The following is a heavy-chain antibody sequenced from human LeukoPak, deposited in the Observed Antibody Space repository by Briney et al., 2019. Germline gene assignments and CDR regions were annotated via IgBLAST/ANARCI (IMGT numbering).Heavy chain of an antibody. CDR3: ARTQYYDILTGYPYYYGMDV. Sequence: SETLSLTCTVSGGSISSYYWSWIRRPPGKGLEWIGYIYYSGSTNYNPSLKSRVTISVDTSKNQFSLKLSSVTAADTAVYYCARTQYYDILTGYPYYYGMDVWGQGTTVTVSS. V-gene: IGHV4-59*08. CDR2: IYYSGST. J-gene: IGHJ6*02. D-gene: IGHD3-9*01. CDR1: GGSISSYY.